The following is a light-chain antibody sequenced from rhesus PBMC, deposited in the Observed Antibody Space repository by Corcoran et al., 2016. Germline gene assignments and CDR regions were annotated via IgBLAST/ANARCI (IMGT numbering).Light chain of an antibody. CDR1: QGISNW. J-gene: IGKJ1*01. Sequence: DIQMTQSPSSLSASVGDRVTITCRASQGISNWLAWYQQKPGKAPKLLIYRASNLESGVPSRFSGSGSGTDYTFTISSLPPEDVATYYCQHGYGTPRTFGQGTKVEIK. V-gene: IGKV1-69*01. CDR2: RAS. CDR3: QHGYGTPRT.